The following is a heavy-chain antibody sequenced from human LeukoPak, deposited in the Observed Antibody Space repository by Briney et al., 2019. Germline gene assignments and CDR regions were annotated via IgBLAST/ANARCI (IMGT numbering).Heavy chain of an antibody. D-gene: IGHD2-2*01. Sequence: SETLSLTCTVSGGSISSGGYYWSWIRQHPGKGLEWIGYIYYSGSTEYNPSLKTRVTISLDTTKNQFSLNLNSVTAADTAVYHCARDIVVVPGATGGAFDIWGQGTMVTVSS. CDR1: GGSISSGGYY. V-gene: IGHV4-31*03. CDR3: ARDIVVVPGATGGAFDI. J-gene: IGHJ3*02. CDR2: IYYSGST.